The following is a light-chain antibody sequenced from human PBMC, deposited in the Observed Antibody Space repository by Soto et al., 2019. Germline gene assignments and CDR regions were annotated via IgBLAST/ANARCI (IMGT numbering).Light chain of an antibody. CDR1: RSDVGGYNY. J-gene: IGLJ1*01. V-gene: IGLV2-14*03. CDR2: DVS. Sequence: QSALTQPASVSGSPGQSITISCTGTRSDVGGYNYVSWYQHHPGKAPKLMIYDVSNRPSGVSNRVSGSKSGNTASLTISGLQAEDEADYYCSSYTSSSTDVFRPGTKLTVL. CDR3: SSYTSSSTDV.